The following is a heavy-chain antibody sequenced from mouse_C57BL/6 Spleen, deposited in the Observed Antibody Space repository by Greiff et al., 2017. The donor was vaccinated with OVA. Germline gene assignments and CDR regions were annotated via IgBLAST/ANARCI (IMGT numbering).Heavy chain of an antibody. Sequence: QVQLKQSGAELARPGASVKLSCKASGYTFTSYGISWVKQRTGQGLEWIGEIYPRSGNTYYNEKFKGKATLTADKSSSTAYMELRSLTSEDSAVYFCAFYYSNLFAYWGQGTLVTVSA. CDR3: AFYYSNLFAY. J-gene: IGHJ3*01. CDR2: IYPRSGNT. D-gene: IGHD2-5*01. V-gene: IGHV1-81*01. CDR1: GYTFTSYG.